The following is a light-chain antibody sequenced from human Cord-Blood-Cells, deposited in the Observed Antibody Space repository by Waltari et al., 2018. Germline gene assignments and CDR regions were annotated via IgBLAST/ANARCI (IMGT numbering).Light chain of an antibody. CDR3: QQSYSTPFT. CDR1: QSIRNS. CDR2: ASS. J-gene: IGKJ3*01. Sequence: DIQIIKSQSCLSAFVGDRGTITCRASQSIRNSLNWYQQKPGKAPTLLIYASSSLQSGVPSRFSGSGSGTDFTLTISSLQPEDFATYYCQQSYSTPFTFGPGTKVDIK. V-gene: IGKV1-39*01.